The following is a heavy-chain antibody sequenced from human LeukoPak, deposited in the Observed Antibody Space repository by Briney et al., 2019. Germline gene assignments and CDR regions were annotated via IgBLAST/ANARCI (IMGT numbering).Heavy chain of an antibody. CDR1: GYTFTDYY. D-gene: IGHD6-13*01. Sequence: ASLKVSCKASGYTFTDYYMHWVRQAPGQGLEWMGWINPFSGGTTYAQKSQGRVTMTTDTSISTAYMEVSRLRSDDTAVYYCARVRIGQQLDKYYYYAMDVWGQGTTVTVSS. CDR3: ARVRIGQQLDKYYYYAMDV. J-gene: IGHJ6*02. V-gene: IGHV1-2*02. CDR2: INPFSGGT.